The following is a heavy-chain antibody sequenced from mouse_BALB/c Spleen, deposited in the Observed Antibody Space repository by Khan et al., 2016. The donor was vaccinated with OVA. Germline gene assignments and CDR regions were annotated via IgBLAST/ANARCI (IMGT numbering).Heavy chain of an antibody. CDR1: GFSFTNHG. CDR2: IWGDGST. Sequence: VQLKESGPGLVAPSQSLSITCTVSGFSFTNHGVSWIRQPPGKGLEWLGIIWGDGSTNYHSVLISRLSISKDNSKSQVFLKLNSLQSDDTATYYCAKGGTYCGGYFDVWGAGTTVTVSS. V-gene: IGHV2-3*01. J-gene: IGHJ1*01. CDR3: AKGGTYCGGYFDV. D-gene: IGHD2-10*01.